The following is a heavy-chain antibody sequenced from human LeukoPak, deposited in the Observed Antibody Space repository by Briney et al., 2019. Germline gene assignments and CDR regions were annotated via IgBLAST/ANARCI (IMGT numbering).Heavy chain of an antibody. CDR1: GYTFTSYG. V-gene: IGHV1-18*01. Sequence: ASVKVSYEASGYTFTSYGISWVRQAPGQGLEWMGWISAYNGNTNYAQKLQGRVTMTTDTSTSTAYMELRSLRSDDTAVYYCAREDRHMNWFDPWGQGTLVTDSS. CDR2: ISAYNGNT. J-gene: IGHJ5*02. CDR3: AREDRHMNWFDP.